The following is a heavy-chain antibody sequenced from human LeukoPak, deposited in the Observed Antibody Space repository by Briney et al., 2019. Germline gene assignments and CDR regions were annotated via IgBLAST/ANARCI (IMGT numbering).Heavy chain of an antibody. D-gene: IGHD4-17*01. CDR1: RGTFSSYA. CDR2: IIPIFGTA. V-gene: IGHV1-69*13. J-gene: IGHJ6*03. Sequence: SVKVSCNASRGTFSSYAISGVRQAPGQGLEWMGGIIPIFGTAHYAQKFQGRVTITADESTSTAYMELSSLRSEQTAVYYCARAQYGDYFSGTKTYYYYYMDVWGKGTTVTVSS. CDR3: ARAQYGDYFSGTKTYYYYYMDV.